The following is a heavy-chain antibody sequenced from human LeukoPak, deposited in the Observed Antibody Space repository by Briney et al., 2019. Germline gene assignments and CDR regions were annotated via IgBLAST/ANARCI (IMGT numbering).Heavy chain of an antibody. Sequence: PSETLSRTCAVSGGSISSYYWSWIRQPPGKGLEWIGYIYYSGSTNYNPSLKSRVTISVDTSKNQFSLKLSSVTAADTAVYYCARGTGQWLVFDYWGQGTLVTVSS. V-gene: IGHV4-59*01. CDR2: IYYSGST. J-gene: IGHJ4*02. CDR3: ARGTGQWLVFDY. CDR1: GGSISSYY. D-gene: IGHD6-19*01.